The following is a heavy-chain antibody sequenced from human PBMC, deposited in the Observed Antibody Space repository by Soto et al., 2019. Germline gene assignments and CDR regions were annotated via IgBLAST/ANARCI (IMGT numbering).Heavy chain of an antibody. V-gene: IGHV3-21*01. J-gene: IGHJ4*02. D-gene: IGHD5-12*01. CDR1: GFTFSSYS. CDR2: ISSSSSYI. Sequence: EVQLVESGGGLVKPGGSLRLSWAASGFTFSSYSMNWVRQAPGKGLEWVSSISSSSSYIYYADSVKGRFTISRDNAKNSLYLQMNSLRAEDTAVYYCARDRLATSTIDYWGQGTLVTVSS. CDR3: ARDRLATSTIDY.